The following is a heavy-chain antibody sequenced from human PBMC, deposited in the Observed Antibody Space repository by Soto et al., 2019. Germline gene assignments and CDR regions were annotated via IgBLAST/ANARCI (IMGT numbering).Heavy chain of an antibody. J-gene: IGHJ4*02. V-gene: IGHV3-48*02. Sequence: GGSLRLSCAASGFTFSSYSMNWVRQAPGKGLEWVSYISSSSTIYYADSVKGRFTISRDNAKNSLYLQMNSLRDEDTAVYYCARDQYYYDSSGYYISFDYWGQGTLVTVSS. CDR1: GFTFSSYS. CDR3: ARDQYYYDSSGYYISFDY. CDR2: ISSSSTI. D-gene: IGHD3-22*01.